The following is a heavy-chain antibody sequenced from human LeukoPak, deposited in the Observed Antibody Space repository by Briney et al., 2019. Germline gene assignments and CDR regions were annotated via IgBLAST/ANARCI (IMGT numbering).Heavy chain of an antibody. CDR2: IKQDGSEK. J-gene: IGHJ4*02. D-gene: IGHD6-19*01. Sequence: PGGSLRLSCAASGFTFSSYWMSWVGQAPGKGREWVANIKQDGSEKYYVDPVKGRFTISRDNAKNSLYLQMNSLRAEDTAVYYCARDEAVAGPSLFDYWGQGTLVTVSS. V-gene: IGHV3-7*01. CDR1: GFTFSSYW. CDR3: ARDEAVAGPSLFDY.